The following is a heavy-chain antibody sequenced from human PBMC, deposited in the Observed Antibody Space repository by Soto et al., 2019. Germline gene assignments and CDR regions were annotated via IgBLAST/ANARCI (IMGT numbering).Heavy chain of an antibody. CDR2: IYYSGST. J-gene: IGHJ6*02. V-gene: IGHV4-31*03. Sequence: QVQLQESGPGLVKPSQTLSLTCTVSGGSISSGGYYWSWIRQHPGKGLEWIGYIYYSGSTYYNPSLKSRVTISVDTSKNQFSLKLSAVTAADTAVYYCAASCVACGGFNYYGMDVWGQGTTVTVSS. CDR3: AASCVACGGFNYYGMDV. D-gene: IGHD5-12*01. CDR1: GGSISSGGYY.